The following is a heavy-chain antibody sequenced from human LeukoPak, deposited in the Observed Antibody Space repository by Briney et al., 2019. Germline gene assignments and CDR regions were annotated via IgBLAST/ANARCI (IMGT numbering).Heavy chain of an antibody. J-gene: IGHJ3*02. CDR3: AKDTIAMPRMGAFEI. CDR1: GFSFDDYA. Sequence: PGRSLRLSCAASGFSFDDYAMHWVRQAPGKGLEWVSGISWNSGSIDYADSVKGRFTISRDNAKDSLYLKMNSLRAEDTALYYCAKDTIAMPRMGAFEIWGQGTMVTVSS. CDR2: ISWNSGSI. V-gene: IGHV3-9*01. D-gene: IGHD6-19*01.